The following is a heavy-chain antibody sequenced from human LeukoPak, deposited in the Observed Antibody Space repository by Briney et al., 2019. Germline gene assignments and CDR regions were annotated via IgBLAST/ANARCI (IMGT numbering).Heavy chain of an antibody. CDR3: ARVYCSGGSCYSSRTTDYYGMDV. J-gene: IGHJ6*02. V-gene: IGHV1-18*01. CDR2: ISAYNGNT. CDR1: GYTFTSYG. D-gene: IGHD2-15*01. Sequence: ASVTVSCKASGYTFTSYGISWVRQAPGQGLGWMGWISAYNGNTNYAQKLQGRVTMTTDTSTSTAYMELRSLRSDDTAVYYCARVYCSGGSCYSSRTTDYYGMDVWGQGTTVTVSS.